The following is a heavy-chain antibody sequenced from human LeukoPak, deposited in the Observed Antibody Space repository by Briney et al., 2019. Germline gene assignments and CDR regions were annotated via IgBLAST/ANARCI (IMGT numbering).Heavy chain of an antibody. CDR2: IYYSGST. Sequence: PSETLSLTCTVSGGSISSYYWSWIRQPPGKGLEWIGYIYYSGSTNYNPSLKSRVTISVDTSKNQFSLKLSSVTAADTAVYYCAREVEDSYGAFGIWGQGTMVTVSS. CDR3: AREVEDSYGAFGI. D-gene: IGHD3-16*01. V-gene: IGHV4-59*01. J-gene: IGHJ3*02. CDR1: GGSISSYY.